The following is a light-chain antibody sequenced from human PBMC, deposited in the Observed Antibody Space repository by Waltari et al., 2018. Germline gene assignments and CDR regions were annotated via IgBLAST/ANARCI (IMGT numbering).Light chain of an antibody. CDR3: QVLDSATDHVV. J-gene: IGLJ2*01. CDR1: NIGTKS. V-gene: IGLV3-21*04. CDR2: YSR. Sequence: SYVVTQPPSVSVAPGKTARITCGGNNIGTKSLHWDQQKPGQAPVVVIYYSRERPSGIPERFSGSNSGNTATLTISWVEVGDEADYHCQVLDSATDHVVFGGGTRLTVL.